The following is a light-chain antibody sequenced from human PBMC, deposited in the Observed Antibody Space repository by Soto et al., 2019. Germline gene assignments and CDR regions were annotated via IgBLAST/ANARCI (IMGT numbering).Light chain of an antibody. Sequence: EIVMTQSPATLPVSPGERATRSCGASQSVSSSYLAWYQQKPGQAPRLLIYRTSNRATGIPDRFSGSGSGTDFTLTISRLEPEDFAVYWCQQYDSSPRTFGQGTKVDI. J-gene: IGKJ1*01. V-gene: IGKV3-20*01. CDR3: QQYDSSPRT. CDR1: QSVSSSY. CDR2: RTS.